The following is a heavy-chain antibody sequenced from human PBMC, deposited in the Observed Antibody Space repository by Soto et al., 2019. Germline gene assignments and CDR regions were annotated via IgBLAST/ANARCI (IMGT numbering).Heavy chain of an antibody. CDR2: IWYDGSNK. V-gene: IGHV3-33*06. D-gene: IGHD3-10*01. Sequence: PGGSLRLSCAASGFTFSSYGMHWVRQAPGKGLEWVAVIWYDGSNKYYADSVKGRFTISRDNSKNTLYLQMNSLRAEDTAVYYCAKVSNYPRFDYWGQGTLVTVSS. CDR1: GFTFSSYG. J-gene: IGHJ4*02. CDR3: AKVSNYPRFDY.